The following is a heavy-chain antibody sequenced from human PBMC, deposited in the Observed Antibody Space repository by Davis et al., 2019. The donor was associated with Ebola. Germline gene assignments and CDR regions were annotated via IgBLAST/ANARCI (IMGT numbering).Heavy chain of an antibody. CDR2: ISVDKGNT. D-gene: IGHD3-10*01. J-gene: IGHJ4*02. Sequence: ASVKVSCKASGYTFTNYGITWVRQAPGQGLEWVGWISVDKGNTNYVQKLQGRVTMTTDTSTGTAYMELRSLRPDDTAVYYCARGGGSTQSGIDYWGQGTLVTVSS. V-gene: IGHV1-18*01. CDR3: ARGGGSTQSGIDY. CDR1: GYTFTNYG.